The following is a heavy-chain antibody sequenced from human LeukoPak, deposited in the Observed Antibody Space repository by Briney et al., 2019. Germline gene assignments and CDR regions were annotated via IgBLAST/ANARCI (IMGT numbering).Heavy chain of an antibody. CDR3: AKDIRAVAGFFDY. V-gene: IGHV3-9*01. D-gene: IGHD6-19*01. CDR2: ISWNSGSI. CDR1: GFTLSNYG. J-gene: IGHJ4*02. Sequence: GGSLRLSCAVSGFTLSNYGMHWVRQAPGKGLEWVSGISWNSGSIGYADSVKGRFTISRDNAKNSLYLQMNSLRAEDTALYYCAKDIRAVAGFFDYWGQGTLVTVSS.